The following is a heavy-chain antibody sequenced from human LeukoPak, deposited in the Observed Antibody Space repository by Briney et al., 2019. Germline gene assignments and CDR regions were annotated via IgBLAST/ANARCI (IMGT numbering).Heavy chain of an antibody. D-gene: IGHD3-10*01. V-gene: IGHV4-59*01. CDR2: ISYSGST. J-gene: IGHJ6*02. Sequence: PSETLSLTCTVSGGSISSYYWSWMRQPPGKGLEWIGYISYSGSTHYSPSLKSRVTVSIDTSKNLFSLKLSSVIAADTAVYYCATVLMGFNYGSPDANYFYGMDVWGQGTTVTVSS. CDR3: ATVLMGFNYGSPDANYFYGMDV. CDR1: GGSISSYY.